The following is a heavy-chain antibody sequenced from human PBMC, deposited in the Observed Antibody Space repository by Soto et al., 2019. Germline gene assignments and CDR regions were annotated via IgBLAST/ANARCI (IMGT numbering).Heavy chain of an antibody. Sequence: PGGSLRLSCAASGFTFSASAMHWVRQASGKGLEWVGRIRSKANSYATAYAASVKGRFTISRDDSKNTAYLQMNSPKTEDTAVYYCTTHGYCSSTSCYRVDYWGQGTLVTVSS. D-gene: IGHD2-2*03. CDR2: IRSKANSYAT. J-gene: IGHJ4*02. CDR3: TTHGYCSSTSCYRVDY. V-gene: IGHV3-73*01. CDR1: GFTFSASA.